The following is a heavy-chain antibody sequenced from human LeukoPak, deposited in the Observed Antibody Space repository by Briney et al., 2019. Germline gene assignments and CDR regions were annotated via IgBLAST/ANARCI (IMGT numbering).Heavy chain of an antibody. CDR2: ISRTTSFK. J-gene: IGHJ6*02. V-gene: IGHV3-21*01. CDR3: VRGVIVGDV. CDR1: GFMFNNFT. Sequence: HPGGSLRLSCAASGFMFNNFTMNWVRRAPGKGLEWVSSISRTTSFKYYADSLKGRFTISRDNIKNSLYLQMNSLRAEDTAVYYCVRGVIVGDVWGQGTTVTVSS. D-gene: IGHD1-26*01.